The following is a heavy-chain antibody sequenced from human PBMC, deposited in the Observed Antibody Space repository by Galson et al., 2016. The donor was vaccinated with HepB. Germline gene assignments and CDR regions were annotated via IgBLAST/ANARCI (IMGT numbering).Heavy chain of an antibody. V-gene: IGHV3-30*18. Sequence: SLRLSCAASGFAFSSYSMNWVRQAPGKGLEWVAVISSDGSNQFYADSVPGRFTISRDNSKDTLYLQMNSLRAEDTAVYYCAKDGGYTYALGYWGRGTLVTVSS. CDR2: ISSDGSNQ. CDR1: GFAFSSYS. D-gene: IGHD5-18*01. J-gene: IGHJ4*02. CDR3: AKDGGYTYALGY.